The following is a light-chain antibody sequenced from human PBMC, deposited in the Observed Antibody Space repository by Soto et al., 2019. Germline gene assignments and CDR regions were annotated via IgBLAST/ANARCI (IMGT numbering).Light chain of an antibody. CDR3: QTWGTGWV. J-gene: IGLJ3*02. CDR1: SGHNSYA. V-gene: IGLV4-69*01. Sequence: QSVLTQSPSASASLGASVKLTCTLSSGHNSYAIAWHQQQPEKGPRYLMKLNSDGSHSKGDGIPDRFSGSSSGAERYLTISSLQSEDEADYYCQTWGTGWVFGGGTKLTVL. CDR2: LNSDGSH.